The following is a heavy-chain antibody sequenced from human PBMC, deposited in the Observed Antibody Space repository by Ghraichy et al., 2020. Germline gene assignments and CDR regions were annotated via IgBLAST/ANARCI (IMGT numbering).Heavy chain of an antibody. CDR2: INHSGST. J-gene: IGHJ6*02. CDR1: GGSFSGYY. CDR3: ARGRMVQGVINYYYYGMDV. Sequence: SETLSLTCAVYGGSFSGYYWSWIRQPPGKGLEWIGEINHSGSTNYNPSLKSRVTISVDTSKNQFSLKLSSVTAADTAVYYCARGRMVQGVINYYYYGMDVWGQGTTVTVSS. V-gene: IGHV4-34*01. D-gene: IGHD3-10*01.